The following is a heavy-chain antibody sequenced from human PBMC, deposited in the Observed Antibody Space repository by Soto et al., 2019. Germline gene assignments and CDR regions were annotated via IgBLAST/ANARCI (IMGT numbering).Heavy chain of an antibody. CDR1: GYTFTRYD. Sequence: ASVKVSCKASGYTFTRYDINWVRQATGQGLEWMGWMNPNSGNTGYAQKFQGRVTMTRNTSISTAYMELSSLRSEDTAVYYCARRYSSGWYKYYYYYYGMDVWGQGTTVTVSS. V-gene: IGHV1-8*01. D-gene: IGHD6-19*01. CDR3: ARRYSSGWYKYYYYYYGMDV. CDR2: MNPNSGNT. J-gene: IGHJ6*02.